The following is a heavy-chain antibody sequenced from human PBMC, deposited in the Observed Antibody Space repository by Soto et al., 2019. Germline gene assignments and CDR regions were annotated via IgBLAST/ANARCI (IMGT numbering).Heavy chain of an antibody. CDR3: ARHNNYASEY. CDR2: ISTDGRST. Sequence: EVQLVESGGGLVQPGGSLRLSCAASGFTFSSYWMHWVRQAPGKGLVWVSRISTDGRSTYYADSVKGRFTMSRDNAKNTVYLQVNSLGAVDTAVYYCARHNNYASEYWGQGTLVTVSS. CDR1: GFTFSSYW. V-gene: IGHV3-74*01. J-gene: IGHJ4*02. D-gene: IGHD3-10*01.